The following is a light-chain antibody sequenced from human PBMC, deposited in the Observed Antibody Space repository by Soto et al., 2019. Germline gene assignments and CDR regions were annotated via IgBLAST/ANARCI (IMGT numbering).Light chain of an antibody. J-gene: IGKJ1*01. CDR2: DAS. V-gene: IGKV3-11*01. CDR1: QSVSSY. Sequence: EIVLTQSPATLSLSPGERATLSCRASQSVSSYLAWYQQKPGQAPRLLIYDASNRATGIPARFSGSGSGTEFTLTISRLEPEDFAVYFCQQYGNSPLTFGQGTKVDIK. CDR3: QQYGNSPLT.